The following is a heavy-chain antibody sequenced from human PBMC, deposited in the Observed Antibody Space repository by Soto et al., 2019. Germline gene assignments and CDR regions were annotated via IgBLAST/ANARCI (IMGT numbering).Heavy chain of an antibody. CDR3: ARAAIHGSSWYFWFDP. J-gene: IGHJ5*02. Sequence: QVQLVQSGSEVKMPGSSVKVSCKTSGGTFSRHAINWVRQAPGQGLEWTGGIIPMFGTTNYALKFKGRVIISADESTGSAYMELSSLRSADAAVYYCARAAIHGSSWYFWFDPWGQGTLVTVSS. CDR2: IIPMFGTT. D-gene: IGHD6-13*01. CDR1: GGTFSRHA. V-gene: IGHV1-69*01.